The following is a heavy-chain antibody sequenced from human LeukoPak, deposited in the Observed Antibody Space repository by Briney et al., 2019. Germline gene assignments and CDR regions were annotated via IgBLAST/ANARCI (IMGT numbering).Heavy chain of an antibody. J-gene: IGHJ5*02. D-gene: IGHD3-3*01. CDR3: ASLYYDFWSGYSDSFDP. Sequence: SETLSLTXAVYGGSFSGYYWSWIRQPPGKGLEWIGEINHSGSTNYNPSLKSRVAISVDTSKNQFSLKLSSVTAADTAVYYCASLYYDFWSGYSDSFDPWGQGTLVTVSS. CDR1: GGSFSGYY. V-gene: IGHV4-34*01. CDR2: INHSGST.